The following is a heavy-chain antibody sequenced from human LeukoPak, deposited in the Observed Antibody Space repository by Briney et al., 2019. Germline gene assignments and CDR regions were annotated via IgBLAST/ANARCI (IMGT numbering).Heavy chain of an antibody. CDR2: ISGRGTTK. Sequence: GGSLRLSCTTSGSVFNNYAMTWVRQVPGKGLEWVASISGRGTTKYYGDSVKGRFTISRDNVTKTMFLQMSNLRGEDSAIYFCARRFCNGARCWGGFDYWGPGTLVTVS. CDR1: GSVFNNYA. D-gene: IGHD3-3*01. CDR3: ARRFCNGARCWGGFDY. J-gene: IGHJ4*01. V-gene: IGHV3-23*01.